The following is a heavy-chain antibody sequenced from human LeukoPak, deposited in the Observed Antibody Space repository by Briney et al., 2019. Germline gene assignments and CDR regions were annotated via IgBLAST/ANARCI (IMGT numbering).Heavy chain of an antibody. V-gene: IGHV1-58*02. CDR3: AAGPYDSSGYLHPHYYYYRMDV. CDR2: IVVGSGST. CDR1: GFTFTSSA. D-gene: IGHD3-22*01. J-gene: IGHJ6*02. Sequence: ASVKVSCKASGFTFTSSAMQWVRQARGQRLEWIGWIVVGSGSTNYAQKFQERVTITRDMSTSTAYMELSSLRSEDTAVYYCAAGPYDSSGYLHPHYYYYRMDVWGQGTTVTVSS.